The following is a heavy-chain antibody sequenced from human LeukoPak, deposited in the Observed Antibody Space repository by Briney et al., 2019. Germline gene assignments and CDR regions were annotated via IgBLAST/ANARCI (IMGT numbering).Heavy chain of an antibody. V-gene: IGHV1-3*01. CDR3: ARDRHDILTGDNWFDP. CDR1: GYTFTSCA. Sequence: ASVKVSCKASGYTFTSCAMHWVRQAPGQRLEWMGWINAGNGNTKYSQKFQGRVTITRDTSASTAYMELSSLRPEDTAVYYCARDRHDILTGDNWFDPWGQGTLVTVSS. J-gene: IGHJ5*02. D-gene: IGHD3-9*01. CDR2: INAGNGNT.